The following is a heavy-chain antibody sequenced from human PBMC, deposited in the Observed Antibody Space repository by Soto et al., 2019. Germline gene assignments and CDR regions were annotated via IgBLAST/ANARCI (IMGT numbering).Heavy chain of an antibody. V-gene: IGHV3-23*01. CDR2: ISGSGGST. CDR1: GFTFSSYA. J-gene: IGHJ3*02. CDR3: AKDSGPDIVVVPAAMFGNDAFDI. D-gene: IGHD2-2*01. Sequence: GGSLRLSCAASGFTFSSYAMSWVRQAPGKGLEWVSAISGSGGSTYYAVSVKGRFTISRDNSKNTLYLQMNSLRAEDTAVYYCAKDSGPDIVVVPAAMFGNDAFDIWGQGTMVTVSS.